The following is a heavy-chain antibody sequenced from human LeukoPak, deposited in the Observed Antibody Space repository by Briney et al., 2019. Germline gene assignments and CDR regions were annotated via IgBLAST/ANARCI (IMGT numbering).Heavy chain of an antibody. V-gene: IGHV4-34*01. D-gene: IGHD2-21*02. CDR3: ARRSRRGSGDSGGERAFDI. CDR2: INHSGST. J-gene: IGHJ3*02. Sequence: SETLSLTCAVYGGSFSGYYWSWIRQPPGKGLEWIGEINHSGSTNYNPSLKSRVTISVDTSKNQFSLKLSPVTAADTAQYYCARRSRRGSGDSGGERAFDIWGQGILVTVSS. CDR1: GGSFSGYY.